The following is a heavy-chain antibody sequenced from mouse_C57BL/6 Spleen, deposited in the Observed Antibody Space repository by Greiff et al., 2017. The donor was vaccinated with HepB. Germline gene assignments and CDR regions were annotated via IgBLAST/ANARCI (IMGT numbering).Heavy chain of an antibody. D-gene: IGHD4-1*01. CDR2: ISYDGSN. Sequence: DVQLQESGPGLVKPSQSLSLTCSVTGYSITSGYYWNWIRQFPGNKLEWMGYISYDGSNNYNPSLKNRISITRDTSKNQFFLKLNSVTTEDTATYYCATNWDPYYYAMDYWGQGTSVTVSS. J-gene: IGHJ4*01. V-gene: IGHV3-6*01. CDR1: GYSITSGYY. CDR3: ATNWDPYYYAMDY.